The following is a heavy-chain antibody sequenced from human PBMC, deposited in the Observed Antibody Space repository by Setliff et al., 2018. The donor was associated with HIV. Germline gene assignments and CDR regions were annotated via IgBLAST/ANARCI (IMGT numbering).Heavy chain of an antibody. V-gene: IGHV4-30-4*08. D-gene: IGHD5-18*01. Sequence: SETLSLTCTVSGGSISSDDYYWNWIRQPPGKGLEWIGYITYSGSAYYNPSLKSRVTISIDTSNNQISLRLSSVTAADTAVYYCARGHTPMAPLPFDYWGQGTLVTVSS. CDR1: GGSISSDDYY. J-gene: IGHJ4*02. CDR2: ITYSGSA. CDR3: ARGHTPMAPLPFDY.